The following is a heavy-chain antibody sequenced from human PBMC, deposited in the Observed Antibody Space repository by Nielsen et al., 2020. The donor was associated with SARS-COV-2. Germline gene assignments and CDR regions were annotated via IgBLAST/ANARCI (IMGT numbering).Heavy chain of an antibody. Sequence: SETLSLTCTVSGGSMSSYYWGWIRQPPGKGLEWIGSIYYSGSTYYNPSLKSRVTISVDTSKNQFSLKLSSVTAADTAVYYCARHGSRPQAAAVDWFDPWGQGTLVTVSS. V-gene: IGHV4-39*01. CDR2: IYYSGST. J-gene: IGHJ5*02. CDR3: ARHGSRPQAAAVDWFDP. D-gene: IGHD6-13*01. CDR1: GGSMSSYY.